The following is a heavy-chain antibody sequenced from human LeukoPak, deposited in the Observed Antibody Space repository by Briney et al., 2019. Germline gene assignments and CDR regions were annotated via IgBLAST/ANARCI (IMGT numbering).Heavy chain of an antibody. Sequence: PGGSLRPSCAASGFIFSDYYMAWMRQAPGKGLEWVAVISYDGSNRYYADSVNGRFTISRDNSKNTLYLQMNSLRAEDTAVYYCANIPEEVVAATGTGHFDYWGQGTLVTVSS. CDR1: GFIFSDYY. CDR2: ISYDGSNR. V-gene: IGHV3-30*18. CDR3: ANIPEEVVAATGTGHFDY. D-gene: IGHD2-15*01. J-gene: IGHJ4*02.